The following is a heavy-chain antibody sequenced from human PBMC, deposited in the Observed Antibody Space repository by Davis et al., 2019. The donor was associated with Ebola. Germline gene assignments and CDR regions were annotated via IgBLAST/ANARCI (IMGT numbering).Heavy chain of an antibody. CDR3: ARGKGFLEWLLFDAFDI. J-gene: IGHJ3*02. Sequence: HTGGSLRLSCVGSGFTFSSYSIHWVRQAPGKGPEWVSRIIRDGSSTSYADPVKGRFTISRDNAKNMLYLQMNSLRAEDTAVYYCARGKGFLEWLLFDAFDIWGQGTMVTVSS. V-gene: IGHV3-74*01. CDR1: GFTFSSYS. D-gene: IGHD3-3*01. CDR2: IIRDGSST.